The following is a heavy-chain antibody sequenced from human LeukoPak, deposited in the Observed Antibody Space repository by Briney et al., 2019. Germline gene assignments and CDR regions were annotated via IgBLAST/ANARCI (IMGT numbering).Heavy chain of an antibody. J-gene: IGHJ6*03. CDR1: GGTFSSYA. CDR3: GRKIFGVVMDYFYYFCMDV. Sequence: VASVKVSCKASGGTFSSYAISWVRQAPGQGLEWMGGIIPIFGTANYAQKFQGRVPITADESTDTAYMELGSLRPQDTAVDYSGRKIFGVVMDYFYYFCMDVWGKGTTVPVSS. V-gene: IGHV1-69*13. D-gene: IGHD3-3*01. CDR2: IIPIFGTA.